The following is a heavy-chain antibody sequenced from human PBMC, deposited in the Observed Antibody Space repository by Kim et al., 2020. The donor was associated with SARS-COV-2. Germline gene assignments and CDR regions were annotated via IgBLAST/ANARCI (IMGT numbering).Heavy chain of an antibody. J-gene: IGHJ6*02. D-gene: IGHD3-10*01. CDR3: ARDRLLWFGEYYYGMDV. V-gene: IGHV1-2*02. Sequence: FQGRVTMTRDTSISTAYMELSRLRSDDTAVYYCARDRLLWFGEYYYGMDVWGQGTMVTVSS.